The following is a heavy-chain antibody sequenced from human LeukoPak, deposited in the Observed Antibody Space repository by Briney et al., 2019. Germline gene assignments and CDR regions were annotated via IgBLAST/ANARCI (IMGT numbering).Heavy chain of an antibody. D-gene: IGHD4-17*01. CDR1: GFPFSTYS. Sequence: GGSLRLSCAASGFPFSTYSMHWVRQTPGKGLEWVSYSSSSGRAIYYADSVRGRFTMSRDNAKNSLFLQMDSLRDEDTAVYYCARGKGNDYGTYDNWGQGTLVTVSS. V-gene: IGHV3-48*02. J-gene: IGHJ4*02. CDR3: ARGKGNDYGTYDN. CDR2: SSSSGRAI.